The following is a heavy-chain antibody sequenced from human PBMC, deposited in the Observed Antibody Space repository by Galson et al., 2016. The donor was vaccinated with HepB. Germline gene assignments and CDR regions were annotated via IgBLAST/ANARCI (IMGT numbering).Heavy chain of an antibody. D-gene: IGHD3-10*01. Sequence: SLRLSCAASGFTFSSCAMHWVRQAPGQGLEWVAVISSDGNIKFYADSVKGRFIISRDNFKNTVNLQMNSLRAEDTAVYYCAREGGLGIGDDAPAPFDIWGQGTMVTVSS. CDR3: AREGGLGIGDDAPAPFDI. CDR1: GFTFSSCA. J-gene: IGHJ3*02. V-gene: IGHV3-30*04. CDR2: ISSDGNIK.